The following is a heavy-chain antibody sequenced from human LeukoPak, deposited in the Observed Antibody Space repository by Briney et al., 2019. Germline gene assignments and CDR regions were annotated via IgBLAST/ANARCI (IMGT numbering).Heavy chain of an antibody. CDR1: GFAFSSYW. CDR3: ANQAYSQFDY. J-gene: IGHJ4*02. CDR2: ISPDGSAE. V-gene: IGHV3-7*01. Sequence: PGGSLRLSCVASGFAFSSYWMSWVRQAPGKGLELVANISPDGSAEDYVDSVRGRFAISRDNAKRSLYLQMNSLSPEDTAVYYCANQAYSQFDYWAREPWSASHQ. D-gene: IGHD4-11*01.